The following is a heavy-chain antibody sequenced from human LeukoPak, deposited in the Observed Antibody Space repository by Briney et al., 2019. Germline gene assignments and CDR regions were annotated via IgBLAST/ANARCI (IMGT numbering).Heavy chain of an antibody. V-gene: IGHV3-23*01. CDR1: GFTFSSYA. D-gene: IGHD5-12*01. Sequence: GGSLRLSCAASGFTFSSYAMSWVRQAPGKGLEWVSAISGSGGSTYYADSVKGRFTISRDNSKNTLYLQMNSLRAEDTAVYYCAKDEVATINEYYYYYYGMDVWGQGTTVTVSS. CDR2: ISGSGGST. CDR3: AKDEVATINEYYYYYYGMDV. J-gene: IGHJ6*02.